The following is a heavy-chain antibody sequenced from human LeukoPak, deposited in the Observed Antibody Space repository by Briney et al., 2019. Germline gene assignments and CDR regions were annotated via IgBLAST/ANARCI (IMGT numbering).Heavy chain of an antibody. CDR1: GGSFSGYY. V-gene: IGHV4-34*01. Sequence: SETLSLTCAVYGGSFSGYYWSWIRQLPGKGLEWIGEINHSGSTNYNPSLKSRVTISVDTSKNQFSLKLSSVTAADTAVYYCARGSNYGDFDYWGQGTLVTVSS. D-gene: IGHD4-17*01. CDR2: INHSGST. CDR3: ARGSNYGDFDY. J-gene: IGHJ4*02.